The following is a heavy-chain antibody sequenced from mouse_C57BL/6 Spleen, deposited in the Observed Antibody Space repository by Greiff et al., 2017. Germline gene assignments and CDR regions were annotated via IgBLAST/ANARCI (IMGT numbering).Heavy chain of an antibody. CDR3: TEPYYYASDY. CDR1: GFNIKDYY. Sequence: VQLQQSGAELVRPGASVKLSCTASGFNIKDYYMHWVKQSPEQGLEWIGRIDPEDGDTEYATKFQGKATMTAYTSYKTVYLPLSSLTSEYTSVYYCTEPYYYASDYWCQGTSVTVSS. J-gene: IGHJ4*01. V-gene: IGHV14-1*01. CDR2: IDPEDGDT.